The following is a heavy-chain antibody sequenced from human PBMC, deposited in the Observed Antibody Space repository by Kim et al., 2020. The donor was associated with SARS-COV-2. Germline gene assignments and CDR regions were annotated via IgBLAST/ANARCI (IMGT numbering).Heavy chain of an antibody. V-gene: IGHV3-20*01. CDR3: ARVFGSSSFMAAFDI. J-gene: IGHJ3*02. Sequence: VKGRFTISRDNAKNSLSLQMSSLRAEDTAFYLCARVFGSSSFMAAFDIWGQGTLVTVSS. D-gene: IGHD6-6*01.